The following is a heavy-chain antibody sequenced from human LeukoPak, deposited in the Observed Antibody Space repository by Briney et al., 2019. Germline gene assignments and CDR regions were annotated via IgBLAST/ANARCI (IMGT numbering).Heavy chain of an antibody. CDR1: GGSISSSSYY. V-gene: IGHV4-39*01. Sequence: SETLSLTCTVSGGSISSSSYYWGWIRQPPGKGLEWIGSIYYSGSTYYNPSLKSRVTISVDTSKNQFPLKLSSVTAADTAVYYCARHGPMATIYYFDYWGQGTLVTVSS. J-gene: IGHJ4*02. CDR2: IYYSGST. CDR3: ARHGPMATIYYFDY. D-gene: IGHD5-24*01.